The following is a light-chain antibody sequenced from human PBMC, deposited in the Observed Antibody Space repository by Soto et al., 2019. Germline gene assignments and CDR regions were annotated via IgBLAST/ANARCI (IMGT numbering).Light chain of an antibody. Sequence: DIVMTQSPDSLAVSLGERATINCKSSQSVLYSSNNQNYLTWYQQKPGQPPKLLIYWASTRESGVPDRFSGSGSGTDFTLTISSLQAEDVAVYYCQKYYNTPYTFGQGTKLEIK. CDR2: WAS. V-gene: IGKV4-1*01. CDR3: QKYYNTPYT. CDR1: QSVLYSSNNQNY. J-gene: IGKJ2*01.